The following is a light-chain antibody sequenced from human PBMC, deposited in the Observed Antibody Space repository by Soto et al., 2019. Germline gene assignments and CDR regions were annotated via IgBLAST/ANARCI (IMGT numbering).Light chain of an antibody. J-gene: IGKJ1*01. CDR1: QSVSSN. V-gene: IGKV3-15*01. CDR3: QQYNNWPRT. Sequence: EIVKTQSPATLSVSPGERVTLSCRASQSVSSNLAWYQQKPGQAPRLLIYGASTSATGVPARCSGSGSGTEFTLTISSLQSEDFAFYYCQQYNNWPRTFGQGTKVEIK. CDR2: GAS.